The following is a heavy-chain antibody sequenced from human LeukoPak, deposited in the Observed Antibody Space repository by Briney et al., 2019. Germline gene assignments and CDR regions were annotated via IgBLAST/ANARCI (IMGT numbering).Heavy chain of an antibody. V-gene: IGHV4-31*03. J-gene: IGHJ4*02. CDR2: IYYSGRT. CDR1: GGSISSGGYY. CDR3: ARFIAMGYYFDY. Sequence: SETLSLTCTVSGGSISSGGYYWSWIRQHPGKGLEWIGYIYYSGRTYYNPSLKSRVTISVDTSKNQFSLKLSSVTAADMAVFYCARFIAMGYYFDYWGQGTLVTVSS. D-gene: IGHD5-18*01.